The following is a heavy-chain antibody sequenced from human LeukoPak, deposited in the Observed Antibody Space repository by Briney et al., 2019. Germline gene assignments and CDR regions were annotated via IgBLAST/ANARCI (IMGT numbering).Heavy chain of an antibody. CDR1: GDSIRSYY. Sequence: SETLSLTCTISGDSIRSYYWSWIRQPAGKGLEWIGRIHSSGSTNYSSSLKSRVTMSVDSSKSQFSLKLTSVTAADTARYFCARMRGSSSPIDYWGQGTLVTVSS. V-gene: IGHV4-4*07. J-gene: IGHJ4*02. CDR3: ARMRGSSSPIDY. CDR2: IHSSGST. D-gene: IGHD1-26*01.